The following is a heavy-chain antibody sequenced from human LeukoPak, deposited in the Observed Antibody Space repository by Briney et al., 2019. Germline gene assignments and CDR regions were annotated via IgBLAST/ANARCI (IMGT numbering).Heavy chain of an antibody. Sequence: GGSLRLSCTASAFTLNNYAMNWVRQAPGKGLEWVSSISSSSSYIYYADSVKGRFTISRDNAKNSLYLQMNSLRAEDTAVYYCAREGDWLNFDYWGQGTLVTVSS. V-gene: IGHV3-21*01. CDR1: AFTLNNYA. D-gene: IGHD3-9*01. CDR2: ISSSSSYI. J-gene: IGHJ4*02. CDR3: AREGDWLNFDY.